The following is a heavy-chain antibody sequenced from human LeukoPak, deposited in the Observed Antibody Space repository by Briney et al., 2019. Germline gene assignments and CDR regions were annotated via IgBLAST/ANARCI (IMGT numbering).Heavy chain of an antibody. CDR2: IYYSGST. D-gene: IGHD6-19*01. CDR1: GGSISSSSYY. Sequence: NPSETLSLTCTVSGGSISSSSYYWGWIRQPPGKGLEWIGSIYYSGSTYYNPSLKSRVTISVDTSKNQFSLKLSSVTAADTAVYYCASPRIAVAHLAFDIWGQGTMVTVSS. J-gene: IGHJ3*02. CDR3: ASPRIAVAHLAFDI. V-gene: IGHV4-39*07.